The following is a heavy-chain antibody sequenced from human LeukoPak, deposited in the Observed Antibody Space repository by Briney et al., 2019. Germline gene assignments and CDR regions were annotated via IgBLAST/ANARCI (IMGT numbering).Heavy chain of an antibody. Sequence: ASETLSLTCTVSGGSISSGSYNWGWIRQPPGKGLEWIGRIYTSGSTNYNPSLKSRVTISVDTSKNQFSLKLSSVTAADTAVYYCARLDVPYAFDIWGQGTMVTVSS. CDR2: IYTSGST. V-gene: IGHV4-61*02. CDR3: ARLDVPYAFDI. CDR1: GGSISSGSYN. J-gene: IGHJ3*02.